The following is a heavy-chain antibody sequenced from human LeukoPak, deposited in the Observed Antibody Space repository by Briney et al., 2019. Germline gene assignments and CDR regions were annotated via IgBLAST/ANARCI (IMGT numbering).Heavy chain of an antibody. CDR3: ARDPRIAAAGPATDY. D-gene: IGHD6-13*01. Sequence: GASVKVSCKASGYTFTGSYMHWVRQAPGQGLEWMGWSNPNSGGTNYAQKFQGRVTMTRDTSISTAYMELSRLRSDDTAVYYCARDPRIAAAGPATDYWGQGTLVTVSS. J-gene: IGHJ4*02. CDR1: GYTFTGSY. V-gene: IGHV1-2*02. CDR2: SNPNSGGT.